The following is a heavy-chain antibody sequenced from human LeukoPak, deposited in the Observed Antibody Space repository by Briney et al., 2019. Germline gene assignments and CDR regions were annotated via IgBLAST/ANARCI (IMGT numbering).Heavy chain of an antibody. Sequence: GASVKVSCKASGYTFTNYYMHWVRQAPGQGLEWMGWLNPNNGDTNSAQKFQGRVTMTRDTSISTAYMELSRLRSDDTALYYCARGEKAVAEWGQGTLVTVSS. J-gene: IGHJ4*02. V-gene: IGHV1-2*02. CDR3: ARGEKAVAE. CDR2: LNPNNGDT. D-gene: IGHD6-19*01. CDR1: GYTFTNYY.